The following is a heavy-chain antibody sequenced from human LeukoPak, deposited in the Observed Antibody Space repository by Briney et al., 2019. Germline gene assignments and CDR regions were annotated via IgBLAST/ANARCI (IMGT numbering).Heavy chain of an antibody. CDR1: GYSISSGYY. J-gene: IGHJ4*02. Sequence: SETLSLTCAVSGYSISSGYYWGWIRQPPGKGLEWIVSIYDSGSTYYNPSLKSRVTISVDTSKNQFSLKLSSVTAADTAVYYCARQSTYHYLDYWGQGTLVTVSS. D-gene: IGHD5/OR15-5a*01. CDR2: IYDSGST. CDR3: ARQSTYHYLDY. V-gene: IGHV4-38-2*01.